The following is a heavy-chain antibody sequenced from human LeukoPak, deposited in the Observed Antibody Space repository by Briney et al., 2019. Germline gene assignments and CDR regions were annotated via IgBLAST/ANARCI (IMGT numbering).Heavy chain of an antibody. D-gene: IGHD1-14*01. CDR1: GGSISSYY. Sequence: SETLSLTCTVSGGSISSYYWSWIRQPPGKGLEWIGYIYYSGSANYNPSLKSRVTISVDTSKNQFSLKLSSVTAADTAVYYCARGPVYRRAFDIWGQGTMVTVSS. V-gene: IGHV4-59*01. CDR2: IYYSGSA. J-gene: IGHJ3*02. CDR3: ARGPVYRRAFDI.